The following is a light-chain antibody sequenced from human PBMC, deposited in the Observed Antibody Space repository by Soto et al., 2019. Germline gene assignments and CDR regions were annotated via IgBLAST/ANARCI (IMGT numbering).Light chain of an antibody. Sequence: DIQLTQSPSFLSASVGGRVTITCRASQAISSHLAWYQQKPWKAPNLLIYGASTLQSGVPSRFSRSGSGTQITRTISSLQPEDFANYYCQQLNSYPLSFGPGTTVDIK. CDR2: GAS. V-gene: IGKV1-9*01. J-gene: IGKJ3*01. CDR1: QAISSH. CDR3: QQLNSYPLS.